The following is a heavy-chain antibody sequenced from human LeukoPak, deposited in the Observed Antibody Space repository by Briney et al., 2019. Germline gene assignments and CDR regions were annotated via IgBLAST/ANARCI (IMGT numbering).Heavy chain of an antibody. D-gene: IGHD3-22*01. J-gene: IGHJ4*02. CDR3: ARADYSDSSGHAY. CDR1: RFTFSSYS. Sequence: GGSLRLSCAASRFTFSSYSMDWVRQAPGKGLEWVSSISSSSSYIYYADSVKGRFTISRDNAKNSLYLQMNSLRAEDTAVYYCARADYSDSSGHAYWGQRTLVTVSS. V-gene: IGHV3-21*01. CDR2: ISSSSSYI.